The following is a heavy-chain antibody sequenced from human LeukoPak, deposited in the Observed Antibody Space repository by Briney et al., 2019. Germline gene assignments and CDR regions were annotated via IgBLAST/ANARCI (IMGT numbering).Heavy chain of an antibody. V-gene: IGHV3-21*01. J-gene: IGHJ2*01. D-gene: IGHD4-23*01. CDR3: AMVGYGGNFLNWYFDL. Sequence: GGSLRLSCAASGFTYSSYSMNWVRQAPGKGLEWVSSISCSSSYIYYADSVKGRFTISRDNAKNSLYLQMNSLRAEDTAVYYCAMVGYGGNFLNWYFDLWGRGTLVTVSS. CDR1: GFTYSSYS. CDR2: ISCSSSYI.